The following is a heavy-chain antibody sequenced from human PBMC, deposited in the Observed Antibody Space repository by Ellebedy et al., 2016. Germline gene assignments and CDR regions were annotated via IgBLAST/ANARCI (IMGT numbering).Heavy chain of an antibody. D-gene: IGHD4-11*01. Sequence: SETLSLTCTVSGGSISSGGYYWSWIRQHPGKGLEWIGYIYYSGSTYYNPSLKSRVTISVDTSKNQFSLKLSSVTAADTAVYYCARGGEKVYRYYYGMDVWGQGTTVTVSS. CDR1: GGSISSGGYY. CDR2: IYYSGST. V-gene: IGHV4-31*03. J-gene: IGHJ6*02. CDR3: ARGGEKVYRYYYGMDV.